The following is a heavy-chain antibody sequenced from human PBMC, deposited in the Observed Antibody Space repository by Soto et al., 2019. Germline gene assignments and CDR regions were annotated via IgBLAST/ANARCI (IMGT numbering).Heavy chain of an antibody. CDR3: ARGGITGTISQLDY. CDR2: ISYDGSNK. V-gene: IGHV3-30-3*01. CDR1: GFTFSSYA. J-gene: IGHJ4*02. D-gene: IGHD1-20*01. Sequence: GSLRLSCAASGFTFSSYAMHWVRQAPGKGLEWVAVISYDGSNKYYADSVKGRFTISRDNSKNTLYLQMNSLRAEDTAVYYCARGGITGTISQLDYWGQGTLVTVSS.